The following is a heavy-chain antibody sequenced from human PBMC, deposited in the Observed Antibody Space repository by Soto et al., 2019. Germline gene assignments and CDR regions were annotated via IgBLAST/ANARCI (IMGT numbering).Heavy chain of an antibody. CDR1: GFTFSNYG. CDR3: AKDVGRTGMARFGGKSYYYYGMDV. Sequence: ESGGGVVQPGRSLRLSCAASGFTFSNYGMHWVRQAPGKGLEWVAVISFDGINKYYVDSVKGRFTISRDNSKNTLYLQMNSLRAEDTAVYYCAKDVGRTGMARFGGKSYYYYGMDVWGQGTTVTVSS. J-gene: IGHJ6*02. CDR2: ISFDGINK. V-gene: IGHV3-30*18. D-gene: IGHD1-1*01.